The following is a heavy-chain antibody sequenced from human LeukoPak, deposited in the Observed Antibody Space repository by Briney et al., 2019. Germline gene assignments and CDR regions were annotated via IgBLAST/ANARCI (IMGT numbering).Heavy chain of an antibody. V-gene: IGHV4-4*07. Sequence: SETLSLTCTVSGGSISSYYWSWIRQPAGKGLEWIGRIYTSGSTNYNPSLKSRVTMSVDTSKNQFSLKLSSVTAADTVVYYCARDFVAATVDYYYYYMDVWGKGTTVTVSS. CDR2: IYTSGST. CDR3: ARDFVAATVDYYYYYMDV. CDR1: GGSISSYY. J-gene: IGHJ6*03. D-gene: IGHD6-25*01.